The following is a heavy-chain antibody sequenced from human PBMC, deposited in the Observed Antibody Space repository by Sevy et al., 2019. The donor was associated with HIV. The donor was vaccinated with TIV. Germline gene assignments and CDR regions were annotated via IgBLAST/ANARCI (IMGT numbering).Heavy chain of an antibody. J-gene: IGHJ4*02. Sequence: GESLKISCATSGFTFDDYTIHWVRQAPGRGLEWVALTRGKNTYHSDSVEDRFTISRDNSKNSLYLQMNRLRNEDTALYFCAKEMGTIYFDNWGQGTLVTVSS. CDR3: AKEMGTIYFDN. CDR2: TRGKNT. V-gene: IGHV3-43*01. CDR1: GFTFDDYT. D-gene: IGHD1-1*01.